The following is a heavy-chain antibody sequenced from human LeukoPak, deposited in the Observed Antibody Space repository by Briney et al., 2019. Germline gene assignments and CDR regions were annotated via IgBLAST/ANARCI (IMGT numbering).Heavy chain of an antibody. CDR2: ISSSSSYI. CDR3: ASLSGYYDILTGYAVDY. J-gene: IGHJ4*02. V-gene: IGHV3-21*01. D-gene: IGHD3-9*01. Sequence: PGGSLRLSCAASGFTFSSYSMNWVRQAPGKGLEWVSSISSSSSYIYYADSVKGRFTISRDNAKNSLYLQMNSLRAEDTAVYYCASLSGYYDILTGYAVDYWGQGTLVTVSS. CDR1: GFTFSSYS.